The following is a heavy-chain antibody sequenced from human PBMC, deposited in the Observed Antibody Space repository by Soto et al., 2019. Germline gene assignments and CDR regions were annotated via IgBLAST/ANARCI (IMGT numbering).Heavy chain of an antibody. Sequence: LEWMGIINPSGGSTSYAQKFQGRVTMTRDTSTSTVYMELSSLRSEDTAVYYCARSYDFWSGPDLYYMDVWGKGTTXT. J-gene: IGHJ6*03. CDR3: ARSYDFWSGPDLYYMDV. V-gene: IGHV1-46*03. D-gene: IGHD3-3*01. CDR2: INPSGGST.